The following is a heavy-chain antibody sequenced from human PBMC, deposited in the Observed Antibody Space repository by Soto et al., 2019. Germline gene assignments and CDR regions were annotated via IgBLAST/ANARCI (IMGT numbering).Heavy chain of an antibody. V-gene: IGHV1-18*01. Sequence: ASVKVSCKASGYTFTSYGISWVRQAPGQGLEWMGWISAYNGNTNYAQKLQGRVTMTTDTSTSTAYMELRSLRSDDTAVYYCARDPRSYCRGGSCYSYQGMDVCGQGNTVTVYS. J-gene: IGHJ6*02. D-gene: IGHD2-15*01. CDR1: GYTFTSYG. CDR3: ARDPRSYCRGGSCYSYQGMDV. CDR2: ISAYNGNT.